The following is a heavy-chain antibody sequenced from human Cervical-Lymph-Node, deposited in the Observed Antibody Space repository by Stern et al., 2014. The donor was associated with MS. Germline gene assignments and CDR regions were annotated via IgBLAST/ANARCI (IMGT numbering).Heavy chain of an antibody. CDR3: ARPVGRGYSYGLSY. D-gene: IGHD5-18*01. V-gene: IGHV1-18*04. CDR2: ISAYNGNT. Sequence: VQLVESGAEVKKPGASVKVSCKASGYTFTSYGISWVRQAPGQGLEWMGWISAYNGNTNYAQKLQGRVTMPTATSTSTAYMELRSLRSDDTAVYYCARPVGRGYSYGLSYWGQGTLVTVSS. J-gene: IGHJ4*02. CDR1: GYTFTSYG.